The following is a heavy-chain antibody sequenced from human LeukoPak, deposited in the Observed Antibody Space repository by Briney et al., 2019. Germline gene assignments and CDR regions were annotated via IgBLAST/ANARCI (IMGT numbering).Heavy chain of an antibody. CDR2: ISWNSGSI. Sequence: PGRSLRLSCEASGFTFDDYAMHWVRQAPGKGLEWVSGISWNSGSIGYADSVKGRFTISRDNAKNSLYLQMNSLRAEDTALYYCAKDITRSSGTYYFDYWGQGTLVTVSS. CDR3: AKDITRSSGTYYFDY. J-gene: IGHJ4*02. V-gene: IGHV3-9*01. D-gene: IGHD6-19*01. CDR1: GFTFDDYA.